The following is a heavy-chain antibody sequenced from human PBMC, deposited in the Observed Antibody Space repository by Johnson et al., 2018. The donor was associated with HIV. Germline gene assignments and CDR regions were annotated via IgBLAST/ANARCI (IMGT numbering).Heavy chain of an antibody. Sequence: VQLLESGGGLVQPGGSLRLSCAASGFTFSSYWMSWVRQAPGKGLEWVANIKQDGSEKYSVDSVKGRFTISRDNAKNSLYLQMNSLRAEDTAVYYCARGLQARFDAFDIWGQGTMVTVSS. V-gene: IGHV3-7*01. D-gene: IGHD5-24*01. J-gene: IGHJ3*02. CDR1: GFTFSSYW. CDR3: ARGLQARFDAFDI. CDR2: IKQDGSEK.